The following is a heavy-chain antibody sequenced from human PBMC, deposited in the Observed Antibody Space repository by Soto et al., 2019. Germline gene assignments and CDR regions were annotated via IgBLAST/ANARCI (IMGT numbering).Heavy chain of an antibody. J-gene: IGHJ6*02. CDR2: ISGSGGST. V-gene: IGHV3-23*01. CDR3: AKVVNTAMGPPDYYYYYGMDV. CDR1: GFTFSSYA. Sequence: EVQLLESGGGLVQPGGSLRLSCAASGFTFSSYAMSWVRQAPGKGLEWVSAISGSGGSTYYADSVKGRFTISRDNSKNTLYPQMNSLRAEDTAVYYCAKVVNTAMGPPDYYYYYGMDVWGQGTTVTVSS. D-gene: IGHD5-18*01.